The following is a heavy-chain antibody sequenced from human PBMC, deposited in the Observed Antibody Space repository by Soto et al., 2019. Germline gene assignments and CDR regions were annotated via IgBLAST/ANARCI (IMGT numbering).Heavy chain of an antibody. CDR2: ISYSGST. Sequence: SETLSLTCTVSGVSIATYHWSWVRLPPGKGLEWIGYISYSGSTNYNPSLKNRVTMSVDTSKNQFSLKLSSVTAADTAVYYCARRLMIREVTTHGMDVRGQGTTVTVS. CDR3: ARRLMIREVTTHGMDV. CDR1: GVSIATYH. D-gene: IGHD3-10*01. V-gene: IGHV4-59*13. J-gene: IGHJ6*02.